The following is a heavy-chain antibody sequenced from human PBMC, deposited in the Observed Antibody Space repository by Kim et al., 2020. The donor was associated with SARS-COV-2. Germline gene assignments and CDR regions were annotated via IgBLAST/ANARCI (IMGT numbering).Heavy chain of an antibody. V-gene: IGHV4-30-4*01. J-gene: IGHJ4*02. CDR1: GGSISSGDYY. CDR3: ARAGGDYDSSGYEMFDFDY. Sequence: SETLSLTCTVSGGSISSGDYYWSWIRQPPGKGLEWIGYIYYSGSTYYNPSLKSRVTISVDTSKNQFSLKLSSVTAADTAVYYCARAGGDYDSSGYEMFDFDYWGQGTLVTVSS. D-gene: IGHD3-22*01. CDR2: IYYSGST.